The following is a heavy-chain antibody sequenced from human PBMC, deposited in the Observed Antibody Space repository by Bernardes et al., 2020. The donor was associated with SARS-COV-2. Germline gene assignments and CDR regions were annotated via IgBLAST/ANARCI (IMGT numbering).Heavy chain of an antibody. V-gene: IGHV4-31*03. CDR1: GGSISSGGYY. CDR2: IYYSVST. CDR3: ARAPITMIVVVNAFDI. Sequence: SEPLSLTCTVSGGSISSGGYYWSWIRQHPGKGLDWIGYIYYSVSTYYNPSLKSRVTISVDTSKNQFSLKLSSVTAADTAVYYCARAPITMIVVVNAFDIWGQGTMVTVSS. J-gene: IGHJ3*02. D-gene: IGHD3-22*01.